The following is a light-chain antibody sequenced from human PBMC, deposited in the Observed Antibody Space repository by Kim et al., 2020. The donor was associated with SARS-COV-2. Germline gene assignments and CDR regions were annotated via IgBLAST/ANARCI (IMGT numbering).Light chain of an antibody. CDR3: QKYNSAPRT. CDR2: AAS. J-gene: IGKJ1*01. V-gene: IGKV1-27*01. Sequence: ASVGDRVTITCRASQGISNYLAWYQQKPGKVPKLLIYAASALQSGVPSRLSGSGSETDFTLTISSLQPEDVATYYCQKYNSAPRTFGQGTKVDIK. CDR1: QGISNY.